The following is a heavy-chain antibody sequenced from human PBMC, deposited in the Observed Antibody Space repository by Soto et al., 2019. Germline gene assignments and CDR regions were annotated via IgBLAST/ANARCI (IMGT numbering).Heavy chain of an antibody. CDR2: INHSGRT. V-gene: IGHV4-34*01. CDR1: GGSFSGYY. CDR3: ARVTETRGNRYGGRLDS. D-gene: IGHD5-12*01. J-gene: IGHJ4*02. Sequence: PSAALSLTCAVCGGSFSGYYWSWIRQPPGKGLEWIGEINHSGRTYYNPSLESRVTISVDTSKNQFSLNLSSVTAADTAVYYCARVTETRGNRYGGRLDSWGQGTMVTVSS.